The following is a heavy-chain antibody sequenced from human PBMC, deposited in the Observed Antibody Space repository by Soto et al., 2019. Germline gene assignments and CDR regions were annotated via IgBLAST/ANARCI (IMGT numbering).Heavy chain of an antibody. Sequence: SETLSLTCTVSGGSINSSSYYWGWIRQPPGKGLEWIGSIYYSGSTYYNPSLKSRVTISVDTSKNQFSLKLSSVTAADTAVYYCSRSSSSWYIGWFDPWGQGTLVPVSS. D-gene: IGHD6-13*01. CDR2: IYYSGST. J-gene: IGHJ5*02. V-gene: IGHV4-39*01. CDR3: SRSSSSWYIGWFDP. CDR1: GGSINSSSYY.